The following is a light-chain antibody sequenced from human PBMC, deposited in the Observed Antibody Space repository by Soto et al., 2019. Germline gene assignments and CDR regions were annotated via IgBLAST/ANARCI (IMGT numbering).Light chain of an antibody. Sequence: EIVLTQSPATLSLSPGERATLSCRASQSVGSYFAWYQQKPGQAPRLLIYDASNRATGIPARFSGSGSGTDFTLTISSLGPDDFAVYYCQQRGNWPVTFGQGTRVDIK. J-gene: IGKJ1*01. CDR2: DAS. V-gene: IGKV3-11*01. CDR1: QSVGSY. CDR3: QQRGNWPVT.